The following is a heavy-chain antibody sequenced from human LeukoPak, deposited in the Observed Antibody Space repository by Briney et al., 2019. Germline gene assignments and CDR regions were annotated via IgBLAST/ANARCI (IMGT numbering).Heavy chain of an antibody. J-gene: IGHJ4*02. CDR2: INHSGST. D-gene: IGHD3-3*01. CDR1: GGSFSGYY. V-gene: IGHV4-34*01. CDR3: ARYKYYDFWSGYSNFDY. Sequence: SETLSLTCAVYGGSFSGYYWSWIRQPSGKGLEWIGEINHSGSTNYNPSLKSRVAISVDTSKNQFSLKLSSVTAADTAVYYCARYKYYDFWSGYSNFDYWGQETLVTVSS.